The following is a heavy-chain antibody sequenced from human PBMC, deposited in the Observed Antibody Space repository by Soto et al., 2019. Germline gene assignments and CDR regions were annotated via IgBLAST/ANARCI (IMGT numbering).Heavy chain of an antibody. CDR2: IYHSGST. CDR3: ARVSGSYYYGMDV. J-gene: IGHJ6*02. D-gene: IGHD1-26*01. CDR1: GGSISSGGYY. Sequence: SETLSLTCTVSGGSISSGGYYWSWIRQHPGKGLEWIGYIYHSGSTYYNPSLKSRVTISVDKSKNQFSLKLTSVTAADTAVYYCARVSGSYYYGMDVWGQGTTVTVSS. V-gene: IGHV4-31*03.